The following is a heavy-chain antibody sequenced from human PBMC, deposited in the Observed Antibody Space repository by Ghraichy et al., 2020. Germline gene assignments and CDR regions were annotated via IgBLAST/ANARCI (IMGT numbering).Heavy chain of an antibody. Sequence: GGSLRLSCAASGFTFSSYSMNWVRQAPGKGLEWVSSISSSSSYIYYADSVKGRFTISRDNAKNSLYLQMNSLRAEDTAVYYCASGGAFGELSLGGWGQGTLVTVSS. CDR3: ASGGAFGELSLGG. V-gene: IGHV3-21*01. J-gene: IGHJ4*02. D-gene: IGHD3-10*01. CDR2: ISSSSSYI. CDR1: GFTFSSYS.